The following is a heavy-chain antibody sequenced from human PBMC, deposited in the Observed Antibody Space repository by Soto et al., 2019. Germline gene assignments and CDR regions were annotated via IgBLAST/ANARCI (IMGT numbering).Heavy chain of an antibody. D-gene: IGHD1-20*01. CDR1: GFTFSSYG. CDR2: ISYDGSNK. CDR3: ARSGYNWNDGARGYFDY. J-gene: IGHJ4*02. Sequence: GGSLRLSCAASGFTFSSYGMHWVRQAPGKGLEWVAVISYDGSNKYYADSVKGRFTISRDSAKNSLYLQMNSLRAEDTAVYYCARSGYNWNDGARGYFDYWGQGTLVTVSS. V-gene: IGHV3-30*03.